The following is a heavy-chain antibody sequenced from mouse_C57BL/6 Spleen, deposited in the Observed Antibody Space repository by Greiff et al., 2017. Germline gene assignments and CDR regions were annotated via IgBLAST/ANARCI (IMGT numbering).Heavy chain of an antibody. CDR3: ARLTDFDY. CDR2: LSSGGSYT. V-gene: IGHV5-6*01. D-gene: IGHD4-1*01. CDR1: GFTFSSYG. J-gene: IGHJ2*01. Sequence: EVQLVESGGDLVKPGGSLKLSCAASGFTFSSYGMSWVRQTPDKRLEWVATLSSGGSYTYYPDSVKGRFTISRDNAKNTLYLQMSSLKSEDTAMYYCARLTDFDYWGQGTTLTVSS.